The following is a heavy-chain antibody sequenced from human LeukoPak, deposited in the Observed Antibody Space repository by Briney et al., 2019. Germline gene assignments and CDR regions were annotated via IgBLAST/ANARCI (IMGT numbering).Heavy chain of an antibody. V-gene: IGHV1-58*01. J-gene: IGHJ4*02. D-gene: IGHD3-10*01. Sequence: SVKVSCKASGFTFTSSAVQWVRQARGQRLEWKGWIVVGSGNTNYAQKFQERVTITRDMSTSTAYMELSSLRSGDTAVYYCAADDSGSPYYFDYWGQGTLVTVSS. CDR2: IVVGSGNT. CDR1: GFTFTSSA. CDR3: AADDSGSPYYFDY.